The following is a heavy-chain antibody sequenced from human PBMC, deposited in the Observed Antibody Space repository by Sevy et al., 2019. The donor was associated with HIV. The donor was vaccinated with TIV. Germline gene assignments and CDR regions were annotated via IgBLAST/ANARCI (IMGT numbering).Heavy chain of an antibody. V-gene: IGHV1-18*01. CDR2: ISGRNGDT. CDR1: EYTFTNYV. CDR3: TRDSWTKDYYYYMDV. Sequence: ASVKVSCKASEYTFTNYVISWVRQAPGQGLEWMGWISGRNGDTNYAQKFQGRVTMTTDTSTSTVYMELRSLRSDDTAVYYCTRDSWTKDYYYYMDVWGKGTTVTVSS. D-gene: IGHD5-12*01. J-gene: IGHJ6*03.